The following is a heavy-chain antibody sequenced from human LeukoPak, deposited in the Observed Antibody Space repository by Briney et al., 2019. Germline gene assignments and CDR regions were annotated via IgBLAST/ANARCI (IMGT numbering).Heavy chain of an antibody. CDR1: GFTFSSYA. J-gene: IGHJ4*02. V-gene: IGHV3-23*01. CDR3: AKLITMVRGVPRGGIDY. CDR2: ISGSGGST. D-gene: IGHD3-10*01. Sequence: PGGSLRLSCAASGFTFSSYAMSWVRQAPGKGLEWVSAISGSGGSTYYADSVKGRFTISRDNSKNTLYLQMNGLRAEDTAVYYCAKLITMVRGVPRGGIDYWGQGTLVTVSS.